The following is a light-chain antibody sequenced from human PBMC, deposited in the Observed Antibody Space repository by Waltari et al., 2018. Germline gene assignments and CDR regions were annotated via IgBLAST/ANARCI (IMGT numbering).Light chain of an antibody. CDR1: QTVNSKY. CDR3: QQYYSTPLT. J-gene: IGKJ4*01. Sequence: EIVLTQSPGTLSLSPGERATLSCRASQTVNSKYLTWYQQKTGQAPRLLIYSASNRASGIPDRFSGSGSGTDFTLTISRLEPEDFAVYYCQQYYSTPLTFGGGTKVEIK. CDR2: SAS. V-gene: IGKV3-20*01.